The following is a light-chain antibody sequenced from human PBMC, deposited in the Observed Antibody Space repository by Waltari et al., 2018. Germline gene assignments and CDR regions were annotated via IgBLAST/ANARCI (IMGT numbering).Light chain of an antibody. CDR1: SSDIGGYNY. J-gene: IGLJ2*01. V-gene: IGLV2-14*03. Sequence: QSALTQPAYVSGSPGQSITLPCPGTSSDIGGYNYVSWYQQVPGKAPRLMIYDVSNRPSGVSSRFSGSKSGNTSSLTISGLQAEDEADYFCSSYMDSSTLELFGGGTSLTVL. CDR2: DVS. CDR3: SSYMDSSTLEL.